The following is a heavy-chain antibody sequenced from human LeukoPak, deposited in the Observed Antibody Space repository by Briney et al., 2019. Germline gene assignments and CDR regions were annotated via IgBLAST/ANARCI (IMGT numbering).Heavy chain of an antibody. CDR1: GFTFSSHW. Sequence: GGSLRLSCAASGFTFSSHWMNWARQAPGKGLEWVASINHNGNVNYYTISRDNAKNSLYLQMSNLRAEDTAVYFCARGGGLDVWGQGATVTVSS. CDR3: ARGGGLDV. D-gene: IGHD3-16*01. J-gene: IGHJ6*02. CDR2: INHNGNVN. V-gene: IGHV3-7*03.